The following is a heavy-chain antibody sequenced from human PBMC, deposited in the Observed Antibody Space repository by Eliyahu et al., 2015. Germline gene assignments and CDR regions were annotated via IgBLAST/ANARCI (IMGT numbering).Heavy chain of an antibody. Sequence: RLSCAASGSTFSFAWRSWXRPAPGKGLEWVGLIKSKTDGGTADHXPPVKGRFTISRDDSKNMLYLQMNSLKTEDTAVYYCTTGATDPWGQGTLVTVSS. CDR3: TTGATDP. V-gene: IGHV3-15*01. J-gene: IGHJ5*02. CDR1: GSTFSFAW. CDR2: IKSKTDGGTA. D-gene: IGHD1-26*01.